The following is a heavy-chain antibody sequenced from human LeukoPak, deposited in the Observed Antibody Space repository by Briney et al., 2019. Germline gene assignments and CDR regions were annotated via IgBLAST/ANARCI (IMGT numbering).Heavy chain of an antibody. CDR1: GGSISSHY. CDR2: MYYSGSA. Sequence: SETLSLTCSVSGGSISSHYWNWIRQPPGKGLEWIGYMYYSGSANYNPSLKSRVTMSVDTSKNHFSLNLTSVTAADTAVYYCARGGTQLTFPVWGQGTLVTVSS. CDR3: ARGGTQLTFPV. J-gene: IGHJ4*02. V-gene: IGHV4-59*11. D-gene: IGHD4/OR15-4a*01.